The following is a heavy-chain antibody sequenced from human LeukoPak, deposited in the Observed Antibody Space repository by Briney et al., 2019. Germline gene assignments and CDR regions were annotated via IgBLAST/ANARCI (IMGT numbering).Heavy chain of an antibody. V-gene: IGHV4-38-2*01. CDR2: IYHSGST. J-gene: IGHJ4*02. CDR3: AKAGRDGYNPFDY. D-gene: IGHD5-24*01. CDR1: NGSFSGYY. Sequence: SETLSLTCAVYNGSFSGYYWGWIRQPPGKGLEWIGSIYHSGSTYYNPSLKSRVTISVDTSKNQFSLNLSSVTAADTAVYYCAKAGRDGYNPFDYWGQGTLVTVSS.